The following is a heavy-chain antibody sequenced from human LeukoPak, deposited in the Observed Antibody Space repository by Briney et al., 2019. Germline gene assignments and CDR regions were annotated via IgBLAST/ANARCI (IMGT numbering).Heavy chain of an antibody. J-gene: IGHJ4*02. CDR1: GFIFSSFE. CDR3: ARSSGSYRPFDS. V-gene: IGHV3-48*03. D-gene: IGHD3-22*01. Sequence: SGGSLRLSCAASGFIFSSFEMNWVRQAPGKGLEWISHISHTGDIKYADSVKGRFTISRDNAKNSQYLQMTSLRAEDTAVYYRARSSGSYRPFDSWGQGTLVTVSS. CDR2: ISHTGDI.